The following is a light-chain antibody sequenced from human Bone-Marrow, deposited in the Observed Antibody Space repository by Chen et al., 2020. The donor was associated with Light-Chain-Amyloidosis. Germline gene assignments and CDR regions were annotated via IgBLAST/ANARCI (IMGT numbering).Light chain of an antibody. CDR2: DDS. Sequence: SYVLTQPSSVSVAPGQTATIACGGNNIGSTSVHWYQQTPGQAPLLVVYDDSDRHSGIPERLSGSNSGNTATLTISRVGAGDEADYCCQVWDRSSDRPVFGGGTKLTVL. V-gene: IGLV3-21*02. CDR3: QVWDRSSDRPV. J-gene: IGLJ3*02. CDR1: NIGSTS.